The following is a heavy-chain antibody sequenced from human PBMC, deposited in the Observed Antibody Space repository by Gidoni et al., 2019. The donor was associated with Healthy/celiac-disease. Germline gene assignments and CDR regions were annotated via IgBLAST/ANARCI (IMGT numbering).Heavy chain of an antibody. CDR3: ARHSGMTTVANDAFDI. Sequence: EVQLVQSGAEVKKPGESLKISCKGSGYSFTSYWIGWVRQMPGKGLEWMGIIYPGDSDTRYSPSFQGQVTISADKSISTAYLQWSSLKASDTAMYYCARHSGMTTVANDAFDIWGQGTMVTVSS. V-gene: IGHV5-51*01. D-gene: IGHD4-17*01. J-gene: IGHJ3*02. CDR1: GYSFTSYW. CDR2: IYPGDSDT.